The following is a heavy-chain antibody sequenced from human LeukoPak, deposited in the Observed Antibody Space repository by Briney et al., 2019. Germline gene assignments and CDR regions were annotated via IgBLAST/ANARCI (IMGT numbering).Heavy chain of an antibody. Sequence: ASVKVSCKASGYTFTGYYMHWVRQAPGQGLEWMGWINPSSGGTNYAQKFQGRVTMTRDTSISTAYMELSRLRSDDTAVYYCARLVDSGSYHFDYWGQGTLVTVSS. CDR3: ARLVDSGSYHFDY. J-gene: IGHJ4*02. CDR1: GYTFTGYY. D-gene: IGHD1-26*01. V-gene: IGHV1-2*02. CDR2: INPSSGGT.